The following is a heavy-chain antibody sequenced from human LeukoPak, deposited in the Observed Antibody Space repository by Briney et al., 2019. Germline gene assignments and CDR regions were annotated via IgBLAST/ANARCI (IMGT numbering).Heavy chain of an antibody. D-gene: IGHD6-19*01. CDR3: APFRRAVAGQDY. V-gene: IGHV3-23*01. J-gene: IGHJ4*02. CDR2: ISGSGGST. Sequence: PGGSLRLSCAASGFTFSSYAMSWVRQAPGKGLEWVSAISGSGGSTYYADSVKGRFTISRDNSKNTLCLQMNSLRAEDTAVYYCAPFRRAVAGQDYWGQGTLVTVSS. CDR1: GFTFSSYA.